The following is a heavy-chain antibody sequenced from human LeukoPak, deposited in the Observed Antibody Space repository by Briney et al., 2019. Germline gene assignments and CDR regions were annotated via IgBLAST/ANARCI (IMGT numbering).Heavy chain of an antibody. CDR1: GGSFSGYY. CDR3: ARVGYCSGGSCYLHGMDV. V-gene: IGHV4-34*01. J-gene: IGHJ6*04. Sequence: SETLSLTCAVYGGSFSGYYWSWIRQPPGKGLEGIGEINHSGSTNYNPSLKSRVTISVDTSKNQFSLKLSSVTAADTAVYYCARVGYCSGGSCYLHGMDVWGKGTTVTVSS. CDR2: INHSGST. D-gene: IGHD2-15*01.